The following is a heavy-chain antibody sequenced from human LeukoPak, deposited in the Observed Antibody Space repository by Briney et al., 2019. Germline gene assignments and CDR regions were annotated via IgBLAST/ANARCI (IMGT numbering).Heavy chain of an antibody. Sequence: PGRSLRLSCAAAEFTFSNYGMHWVRQAPGKGLEWVAGTWFDGSDKYYLDSVKGRFTISRDNSKNTLYLQMNSLRAEDTAVYYCAKNLNLVVVPAACPDHWGQGTLVTVSS. CDR2: TWFDGSDK. CDR1: EFTFSNYG. V-gene: IGHV3-33*06. CDR3: AKNLNLVVVPAACPDH. J-gene: IGHJ4*02. D-gene: IGHD2-2*01.